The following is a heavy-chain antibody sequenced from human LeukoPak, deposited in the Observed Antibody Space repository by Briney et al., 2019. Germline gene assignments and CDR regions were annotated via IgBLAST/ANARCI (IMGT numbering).Heavy chain of an antibody. V-gene: IGHV4-39*01. CDR1: GDSISRHSYC. J-gene: IGHJ4*02. Sequence: PSETLSLTCTVCGDSISRHSYCWGWIRQPPGKGLEWIGSFYYSGNTYYDPSLKSRVTISGDTSKRQFSLKLSSVTAADTAVYYCARLLGRSFLFDYWGQGALVTVSS. D-gene: IGHD1-26*01. CDR2: FYYSGNT. CDR3: ARLLGRSFLFDY.